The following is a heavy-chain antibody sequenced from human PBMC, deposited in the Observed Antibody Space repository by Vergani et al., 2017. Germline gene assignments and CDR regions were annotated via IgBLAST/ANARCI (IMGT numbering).Heavy chain of an antibody. CDR2: ISYDGSNK. D-gene: IGHD1-26*01. J-gene: IGHJ4*02. Sequence: QVQLVESGGGVVQPGRSLRLSCAASGFTFSSYAMHWVRQAPGKGLEWVAVISYDGSNKYYADSVKGRFTISRDNSKNTLYLQMNSLRAEDTAVYYCARDQGSVEWELLYLFDYWGQGTLVTVSS. CDR1: GFTFSSYA. CDR3: ARDQGSVEWELLYLFDY. V-gene: IGHV3-30-3*01.